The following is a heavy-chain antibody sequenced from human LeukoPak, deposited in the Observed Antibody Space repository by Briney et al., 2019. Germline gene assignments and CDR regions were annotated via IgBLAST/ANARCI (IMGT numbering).Heavy chain of an antibody. Sequence: GGSLRLSCAASGFSVSSNYMSWVRQAPGKGLECVSTLYIGGSTYYADSVKGRFTISRDNSKNTLFLQMSSLRADDTAVYYCAKDLGVRYFDWLIPGSDYWGQGTLVTVSS. D-gene: IGHD3-9*01. CDR2: LYIGGST. CDR3: AKDLGVRYFDWLIPGSDY. J-gene: IGHJ4*02. CDR1: GFSVSSNY. V-gene: IGHV3-66*01.